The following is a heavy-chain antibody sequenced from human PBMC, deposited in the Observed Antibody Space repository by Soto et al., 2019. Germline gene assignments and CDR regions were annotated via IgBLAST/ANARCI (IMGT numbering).Heavy chain of an antibody. D-gene: IGHD7-27*01. V-gene: IGHV4-34*01. CDR2: INHSGST. CDR1: GGSFSGYY. Sequence: QVQLQQWGAGLLKPSETLSLTCAVYGGSFSGYYWNWIRQPPGKGLEWIGEINHSGSTNYNPSLKSRVTISVDTSKNHFSLKLSSVTAADTAVYYCARGWGRIFDYWGQGTLVPVSS. CDR3: ARGWGRIFDY. J-gene: IGHJ4*02.